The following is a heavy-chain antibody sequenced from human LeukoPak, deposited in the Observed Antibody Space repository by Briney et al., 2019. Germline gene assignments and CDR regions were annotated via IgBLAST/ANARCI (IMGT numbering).Heavy chain of an antibody. Sequence: SETLSLTCTVSGGSISSYYWSWIRQPPGKGLEWTGYIYYSGSTNYNPSLKSRVTISADTSKNQFSLKLSSVTAADTAVYYCARQNRYYDSSGQGWFDPWGQGTLVTVSS. CDR3: ARQNRYYDSSGQGWFDP. V-gene: IGHV4-59*08. D-gene: IGHD3-22*01. CDR2: IYYSGST. J-gene: IGHJ5*02. CDR1: GGSISSYY.